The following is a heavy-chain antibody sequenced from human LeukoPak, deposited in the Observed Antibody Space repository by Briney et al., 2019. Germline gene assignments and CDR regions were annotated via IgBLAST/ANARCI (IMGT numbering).Heavy chain of an antibody. CDR3: ARTTMVRGTYYMDV. CDR1: GDSISSYY. V-gene: IGHV4-59*01. CDR2: IYYSGST. Sequence: PSETLSLTCTVSGDSISSYYWNWIRQPPGKGLEWIGYIYYSGSTNYNPSLKSRVTISVDTSKNQFSLKLSSVTAADTAVYYCARTTMVRGTYYMDVWGKGTTVTVSS. D-gene: IGHD3-10*01. J-gene: IGHJ6*03.